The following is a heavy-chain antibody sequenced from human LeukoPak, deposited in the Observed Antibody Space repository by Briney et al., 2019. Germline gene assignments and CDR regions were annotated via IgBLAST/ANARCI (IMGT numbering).Heavy chain of an antibody. Sequence: ASVKVSCKASGYTFNDYYMHWVRQAPGQGLEWMGWINPKSGDTNYAQKFQGRVTMTRDTSISTVYMELSRLRPDDTAIYYCARAGTPMVFDVWGQGTPVTVPS. J-gene: IGHJ5*02. D-gene: IGHD3-10*01. CDR1: GYTFNDYY. CDR2: INPKSGDT. CDR3: ARAGTPMVFDV. V-gene: IGHV1-2*02.